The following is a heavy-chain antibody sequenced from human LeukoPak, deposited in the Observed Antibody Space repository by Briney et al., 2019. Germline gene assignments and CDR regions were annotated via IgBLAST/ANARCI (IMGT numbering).Heavy chain of an antibody. CDR2: IIGSGSST. J-gene: IGHJ4*02. CDR3: AKDRAQQLVLDF. V-gene: IGHV3-23*01. Sequence: GGSLRLSCAASGFTFSSYGMYWVRQAPGKGLEWVSAIIGSGSSTYYADSVKGRFTISRDNSKNTLFLQMNSLRAEDTAVYYCAKDRAQQLVLDFWGQGTLVTVSS. D-gene: IGHD6-13*01. CDR1: GFTFSSYG.